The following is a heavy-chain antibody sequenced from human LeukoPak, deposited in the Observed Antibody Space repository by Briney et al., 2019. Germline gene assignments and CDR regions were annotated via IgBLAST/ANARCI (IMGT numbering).Heavy chain of an antibody. D-gene: IGHD6-13*01. Sequence: SETLSLTCTVSGYSISSGYYWGWIRQPPGKGLEWIGEINHSGSTNYNPSLKSRVTISVDTSKNQFSLKLSSVTAADTAVYYCARYISSSWYFFNYRDAFDIWGQGTMVTVSS. V-gene: IGHV4-38-2*02. CDR1: GYSISSGYY. CDR3: ARYISSSWYFFNYRDAFDI. J-gene: IGHJ3*02. CDR2: INHSGST.